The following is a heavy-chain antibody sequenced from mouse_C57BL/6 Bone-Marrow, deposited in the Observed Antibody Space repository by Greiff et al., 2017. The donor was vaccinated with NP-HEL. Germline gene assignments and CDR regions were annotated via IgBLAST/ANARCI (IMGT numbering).Heavy chain of an antibody. CDR2: ISDGGSYT. CDR1: GFTFSSYA. Sequence: EVQLVESGGGLVKPGGSLKLSCAASGFTFSSYAMSWVRQTPEKRLEWVATISDGGSYTYYPDNVKGRFTISRDNAKNNLYLQRSHLKSEDTAMYYCARERVRLTLDAMDYWGQVTSVTVSS. V-gene: IGHV5-4*01. CDR3: ARERVRLTLDAMDY. D-gene: IGHD4-1*01. J-gene: IGHJ4*01.